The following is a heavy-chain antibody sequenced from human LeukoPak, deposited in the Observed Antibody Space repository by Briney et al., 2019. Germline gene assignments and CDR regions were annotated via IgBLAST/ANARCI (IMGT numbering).Heavy chain of an antibody. Sequence: GESLKISCQGSGYTFTNYWIGWVRQMPGKGLEWMGIIYPGDSDTRYSPSFQGQVTISADKSISTAYLQWSSLKASDTAMYYCAREEMATKNAFGIWGQGTMVTVSS. D-gene: IGHD5-24*01. CDR1: GYTFTNYW. CDR3: AREEMATKNAFGI. CDR2: IYPGDSDT. J-gene: IGHJ3*02. V-gene: IGHV5-51*01.